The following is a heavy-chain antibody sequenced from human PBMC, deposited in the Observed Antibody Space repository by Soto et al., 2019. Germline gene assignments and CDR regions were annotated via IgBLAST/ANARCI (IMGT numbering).Heavy chain of an antibody. CDR1: EFTFSDYA. D-gene: IGHD3-22*01. CDR2: ISDDGDKV. Sequence: GGSLRLSCAASEFTFSDYAMHWVRQAPGKGLEWVAIISDDGDKVFYADSMKDRLTISRDNSKSTLFLQLTSLGPEDTALYYCARAHYHDSSGPNGHAFDIWGQGTLVTVS. J-gene: IGHJ3*02. CDR3: ARAHYHDSSGPNGHAFDI. V-gene: IGHV3-30-3*01.